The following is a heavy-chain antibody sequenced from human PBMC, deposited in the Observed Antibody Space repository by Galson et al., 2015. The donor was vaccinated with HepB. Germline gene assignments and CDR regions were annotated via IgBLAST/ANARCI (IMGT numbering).Heavy chain of an antibody. CDR1: GFTLSTYA. Sequence: SLRLSCAASGFTLSTYAMSWVRQAPGKGLEWVSGISASGGTTYYADSVKGRFTISRDSSKNTLYLQMSSLRAEDTAVYYCAKESSPTAKPRNYFDYWGQGTLVTVSS. J-gene: IGHJ4*02. D-gene: IGHD4-11*01. CDR3: AKESSPTAKPRNYFDY. V-gene: IGHV3-23*01. CDR2: ISASGGTT.